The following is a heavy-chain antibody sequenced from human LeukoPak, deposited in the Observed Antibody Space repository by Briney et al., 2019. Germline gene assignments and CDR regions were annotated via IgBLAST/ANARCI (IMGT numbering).Heavy chain of an antibody. CDR3: AKERNIVVVVAATQGGTDY. CDR2: ISGSGGST. D-gene: IGHD2-15*01. CDR1: GFTFSSYS. V-gene: IGHV3-23*01. Sequence: GGSLRLSCAASGFTFSSYSMNWVRQAPGKGLEWVSAISGSGGSTYYADSVKGRFTISRDNSKNTLYLQMNSLRAEDTAVYYCAKERNIVVVVAATQGGTDYWGQGTLVTVS. J-gene: IGHJ4*02.